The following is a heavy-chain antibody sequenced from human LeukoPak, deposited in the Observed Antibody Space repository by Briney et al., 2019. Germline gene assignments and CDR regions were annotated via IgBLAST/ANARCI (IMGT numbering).Heavy chain of an antibody. D-gene: IGHD6-6*01. CDR1: GFTFSSYS. V-gene: IGHV3-21*01. CDR3: ARSQCCSSTYYGMDV. Sequence: PGGSLRLSCAASGFTFSSYSMNWVRQAPGKGLEWVSSISSSSSYIYYADSVKGRFTISRDNAKNSLYLQMNSLRAEDTAVYDCARSQCCSSTYYGMDVWGQGTTVTVSS. CDR2: ISSSSSYI. J-gene: IGHJ6*02.